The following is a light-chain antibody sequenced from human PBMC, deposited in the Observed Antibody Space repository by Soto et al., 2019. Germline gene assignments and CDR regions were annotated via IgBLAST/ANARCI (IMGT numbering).Light chain of an antibody. J-gene: IGKJ1*01. CDR1: QSVSSN. CDR2: GAS. CDR3: QQYNNWPRT. Sequence: IVLTQSPATLSLSPGERATLSCMASQSVSSNLAWYKQKPGQAPRLLGYGASTRATGIPARFSGSGSGTEFTLTINSLKSEDFEVYYCQQYNNWPRTFGQGTKVDIK. V-gene: IGKV3-15*01.